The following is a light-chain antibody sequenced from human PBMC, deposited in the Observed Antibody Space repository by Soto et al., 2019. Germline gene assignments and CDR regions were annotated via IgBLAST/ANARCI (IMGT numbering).Light chain of an antibody. Sequence: DIVMTQSPDSLAVSLGERATINCKSSQSLSYSSNNKNSLAWYQQKPGQPPKLLIYWASTRESGVPDRFSGSGSGTDFTLTISSLQAEDVAVYYCQQYRSTLALTFGGGTKVEIK. V-gene: IGKV4-1*01. CDR1: QSLSYSSNNKNS. CDR3: QQYRSTLALT. CDR2: WAS. J-gene: IGKJ4*01.